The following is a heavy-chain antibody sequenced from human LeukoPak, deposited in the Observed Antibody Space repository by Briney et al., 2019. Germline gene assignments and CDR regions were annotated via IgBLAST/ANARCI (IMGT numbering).Heavy chain of an antibody. J-gene: IGHJ4*02. Sequence: GGSLRLSCAASGFTFSSYGMHWVRQAPGKGLEWVAFIRYDGSSKYYADSVKGRFTISRDNSKNTLYLQMNSLRAEDTAVYYCAKDTLTRKGYDYWGQGTLVTVSS. CDR2: IRYDGSSK. CDR1: GFTFSSYG. D-gene: IGHD2-15*01. V-gene: IGHV3-30*02. CDR3: AKDTLTRKGYDY.